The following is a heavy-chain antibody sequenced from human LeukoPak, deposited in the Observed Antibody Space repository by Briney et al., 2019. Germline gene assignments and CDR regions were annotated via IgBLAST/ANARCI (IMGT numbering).Heavy chain of an antibody. J-gene: IGHJ4*02. V-gene: IGHV4-59*01. D-gene: IGHD5-18*01. CDR3: ARETRSVTAMVSLLDY. Sequence: SETLSLTCTVSGGSISSYYWSWIRQPPGKGLEWIGYIYYSGSTNYNPSLKSRVTISVDTSKNQFSLKLSSVTAADTAVYYCARETRSVTAMVSLLDYWGQGTLVTVSS. CDR2: IYYSGST. CDR1: GGSISSYY.